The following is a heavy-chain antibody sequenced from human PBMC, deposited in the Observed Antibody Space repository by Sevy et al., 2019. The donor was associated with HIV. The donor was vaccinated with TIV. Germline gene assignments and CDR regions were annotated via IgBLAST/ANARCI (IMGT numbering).Heavy chain of an antibody. Sequence: GGSLRLSCAASGFTFSSYAMSWVRQAPGKGLERVSAISGSGGSTYYADSVKGRFTISRDNSKNTLYLQMNSLRAEDTAVYYCAKGGYYDILTGSLHGDYWGQGTLVTVSS. V-gene: IGHV3-23*01. J-gene: IGHJ4*02. CDR2: ISGSGGST. CDR1: GFTFSSYA. CDR3: AKGGYYDILTGSLHGDY. D-gene: IGHD3-9*01.